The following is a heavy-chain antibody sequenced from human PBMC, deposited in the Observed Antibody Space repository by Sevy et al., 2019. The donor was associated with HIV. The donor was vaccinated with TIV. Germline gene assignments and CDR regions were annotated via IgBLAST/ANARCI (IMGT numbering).Heavy chain of an antibody. D-gene: IGHD2-15*01. CDR2: ISGSGRYT. CDR3: AKGFCSGGSCPRDYYYYGMDV. Sequence: GGSLRLSCAASGFTFSSYWMSWVRQAPGKGLEWVSSISGSGRYTYYADSVEGRFTISRDSSKNTLYLQMNSLRADDTAVYYCAKGFCSGGSCPRDYYYYGMDVWGQGTTVTVSS. J-gene: IGHJ6*02. V-gene: IGHV3-23*01. CDR1: GFTFSSYW.